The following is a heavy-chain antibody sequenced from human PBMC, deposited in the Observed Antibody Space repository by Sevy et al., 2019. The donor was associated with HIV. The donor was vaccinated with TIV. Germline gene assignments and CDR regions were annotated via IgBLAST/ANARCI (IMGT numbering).Heavy chain of an antibody. CDR2: ISASGTT. CDR3: VKEHFDWLLPSYYFDL. D-gene: IGHD3-9*01. CDR1: GGSISTVDYY. Sequence: SETLSLTCTMSGGSISTVDYYSSWIRQPAGKGLEWIGRISASGTTTYNPSLESRVTMSVDTSENQFSLKLTSVTAADTAMYYCVKEHFDWLLPSYYFDLWGRGTLVTVSS. J-gene: IGHJ2*01. V-gene: IGHV4-61*02.